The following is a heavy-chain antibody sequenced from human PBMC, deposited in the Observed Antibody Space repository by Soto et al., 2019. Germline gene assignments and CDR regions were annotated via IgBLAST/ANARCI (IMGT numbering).Heavy chain of an antibody. Sequence: HPGGSLRLSCAASGFTFSSYGMHWVRQAPGKGLEWVAVISYDGSNKYYADSVKGRFTISRDNDKNTLYLQMNSLRAEDTAVYYCASHSSSWYPNFYYYYYGMDVWGQGTTVTVS. J-gene: IGHJ6*02. D-gene: IGHD6-13*01. V-gene: IGHV3-30*03. CDR2: ISYDGSNK. CDR1: GFTFSSYG. CDR3: ASHSSSWYPNFYYYYYGMDV.